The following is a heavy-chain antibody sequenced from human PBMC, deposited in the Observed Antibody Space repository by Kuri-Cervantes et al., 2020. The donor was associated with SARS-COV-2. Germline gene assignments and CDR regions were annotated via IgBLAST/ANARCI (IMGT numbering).Heavy chain of an antibody. CDR3: ARTIVGATYYYYYYYMDV. Sequence: SETLSLTCTVSGGSITTDDYDWTWIRQPPGKGLEWIGYISHSGSTDYKPSLKSRVTMSLDTSKNQFSPKLSSVTAADTAVYYCARTIVGATYYYYYYYMDVWGKGTTVTVSS. CDR2: ISHSGST. V-gene: IGHV4-30-4*08. CDR1: GGSITTDDYD. D-gene: IGHD1-26*01. J-gene: IGHJ6*03.